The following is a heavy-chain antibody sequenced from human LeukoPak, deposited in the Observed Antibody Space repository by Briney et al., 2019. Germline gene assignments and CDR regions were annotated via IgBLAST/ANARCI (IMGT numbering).Heavy chain of an antibody. Sequence: ASVKVSCKASGGTFSSYAISWVRQAPGQGLEWMGGIIPIFGTANYAQKFQGRVTITADESTSTAYMELSSLRSEDTAVYYCARGAQWLVDNWFDPWGQGTLVTVSS. D-gene: IGHD6-19*01. CDR3: ARGAQWLVDNWFDP. CDR1: GGTFSSYA. V-gene: IGHV1-69*13. J-gene: IGHJ5*02. CDR2: IIPIFGTA.